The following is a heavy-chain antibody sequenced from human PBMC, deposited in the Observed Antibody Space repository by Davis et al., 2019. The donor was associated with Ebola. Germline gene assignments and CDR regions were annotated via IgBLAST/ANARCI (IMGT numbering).Heavy chain of an antibody. Sequence: MPSETLSLTCSVSGGSVSSGDFYWSCVRQPPGKGLEWIGYIFHSGSIFHNPSLRSRLTISLDTSKNQFSLRLSSATAADTAVYFCAREDYGDYGGLDVWGKGILVTVSS. CDR1: GGSVSSGDFY. V-gene: IGHV4-30-4*01. D-gene: IGHD4-17*01. CDR2: IFHSGSI. J-gene: IGHJ6*04. CDR3: AREDYGDYGGLDV.